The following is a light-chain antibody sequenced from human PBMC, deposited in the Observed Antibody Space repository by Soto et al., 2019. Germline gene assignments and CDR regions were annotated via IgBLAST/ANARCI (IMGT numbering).Light chain of an antibody. CDR3: QHYSNLIT. V-gene: IGKV1-5*03. Sequence: DIQMTQSPSTLSGSVGDRVTITFRASQTISSWLAWYQQKPGKAPKLLIYKASTLKSGVPSRFSGSGSGTEFTLTISSLQPDDFATYYCQHYSNLITFGQGTRLEIK. J-gene: IGKJ5*01. CDR2: KAS. CDR1: QTISSW.